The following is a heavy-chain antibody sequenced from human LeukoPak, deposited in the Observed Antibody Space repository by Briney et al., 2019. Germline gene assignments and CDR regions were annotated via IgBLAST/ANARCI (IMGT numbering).Heavy chain of an antibody. J-gene: IGHJ6*02. CDR2: INPSGGST. CDR3: ARSGILTGYHYYYGMDV. D-gene: IGHD3-9*01. Sequence: ASVKVSCTASGYTFTSYYMHWVRQAPGQGLEWMGIINPSGGSTSYAQKFQGRVTMTRDTSTSTVYMELSSLRSEDTAVYYCARSGILTGYHYYYGMDVWGQGTTVTVSS. CDR1: GYTFTSYY. V-gene: IGHV1-46*01.